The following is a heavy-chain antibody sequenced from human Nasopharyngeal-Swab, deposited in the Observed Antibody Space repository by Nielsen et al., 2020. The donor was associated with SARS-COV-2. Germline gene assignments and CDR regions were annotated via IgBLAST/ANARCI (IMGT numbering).Heavy chain of an antibody. V-gene: IGHV3-48*04. J-gene: IGHJ6*02. CDR2: ISSSGSTI. CDR3: AIGTTTAYYYYGMDV. Sequence: GESLKISCAASGFTFSNYGMHWVRQAPGKGLEWVSYISSSGSTIYYADSVKGRFTISRDNAKNSLYLQMNSLRAEDTAVYYCAIGTTTAYYYYGMDVWGQGTTVTVSS. D-gene: IGHD4-11*01. CDR1: GFTFSNYG.